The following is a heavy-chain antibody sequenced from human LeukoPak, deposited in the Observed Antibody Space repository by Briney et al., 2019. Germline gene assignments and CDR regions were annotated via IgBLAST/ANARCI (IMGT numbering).Heavy chain of an antibody. CDR3: ARESGFYGSGRRY. V-gene: IGHV1-8*01. CDR2: MNPNSGNT. J-gene: IGHJ4*02. CDR1: GYTFTSYD. Sequence: ASVKVSCKASGYTFTSYDINWVRQATGQGLEWMGWMNPNSGNTGYAQKLQGRVTLTRDNSISTAYLEPSGLRSEDTAVYFCARESGFYGSGRRYWGQGTLVTVYS. D-gene: IGHD3-10*01.